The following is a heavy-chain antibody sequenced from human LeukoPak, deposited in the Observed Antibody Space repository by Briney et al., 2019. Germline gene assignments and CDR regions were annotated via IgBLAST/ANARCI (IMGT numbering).Heavy chain of an antibody. D-gene: IGHD5-18*01. CDR1: GYTFTSYD. CDR2: MNPNSGNT. CDR3: ARGGRYSYGDVDY. J-gene: IGHJ4*02. Sequence: ASVKVSCKASGYTFTSYDINWVRQATGQGLEWMGWMNPNSGNTGYAQKFQGRVTITRNTSISTAYTELSSLRSEDTAVYYCARGGRYSYGDVDYWGQGTLVTVSS. V-gene: IGHV1-8*03.